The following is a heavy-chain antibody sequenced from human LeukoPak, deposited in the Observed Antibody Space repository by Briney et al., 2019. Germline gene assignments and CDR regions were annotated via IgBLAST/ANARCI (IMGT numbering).Heavy chain of an antibody. CDR2: IHHGGST. J-gene: IGHJ5*02. CDR1: GYSISSGYY. Sequence: SETLSLTCAVSGYSISSGYYWGWIRQPPGKGLEWIGSIHHGGSTYYDPSLKSRVTISLDTSKDQLSLKVRSVTAADTAVYYCARDRSPYGDYMFDLWGQGTLVTVSS. V-gene: IGHV4-38-2*02. CDR3: ARDRSPYGDYMFDL. D-gene: IGHD4-17*01.